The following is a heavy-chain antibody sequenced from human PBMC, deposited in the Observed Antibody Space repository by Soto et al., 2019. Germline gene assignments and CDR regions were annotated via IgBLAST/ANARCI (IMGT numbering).Heavy chain of an antibody. V-gene: IGHV4-61*01. CDR2: IYYSGST. D-gene: IGHD3-3*01. J-gene: IGHJ5*02. CDR1: GASLSSISYY. CDR3: ARDIQRYYDFWSGYYTNWFDP. Sequence: SETLSLTCTVSGASLSSISYYWGWIRQPPGKGLEWVGYIYYSGSTNYNPSLKSRVTTSVDTSKNQFSLKLSSVTAADTAVYYCARDIQRYYDFWSGYYTNWFDPWGRGTLVTVSS.